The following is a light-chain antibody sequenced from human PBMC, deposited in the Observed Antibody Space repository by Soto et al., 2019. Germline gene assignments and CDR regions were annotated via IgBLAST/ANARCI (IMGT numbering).Light chain of an antibody. CDR1: SSDVGGYNY. CDR2: DVS. Sequence: QSALTQPASVSGSPGQSITISCTGTSSDVGGYNYVSWYQQHPGKAPKLMIYDVSNRPSGVSNRFSGSKSGNTASLTISGLQAEHEVDYYCSSYTSSSIYVVFGGGTKVTVL. J-gene: IGLJ2*01. V-gene: IGLV2-14*01. CDR3: SSYTSSSIYVV.